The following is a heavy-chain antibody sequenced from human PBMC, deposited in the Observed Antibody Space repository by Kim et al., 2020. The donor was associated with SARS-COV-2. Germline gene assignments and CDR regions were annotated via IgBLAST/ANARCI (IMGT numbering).Heavy chain of an antibody. CDR2: ISAYNGNT. J-gene: IGHJ4*02. V-gene: IGHV1-18*04. Sequence: ASVKVSCKASGYTFTSYGISWVRQAPGQGLEWMGWISAYNGNTNYAQKLQGRVTMTTDTSTSTAYMELRSLRSDDTAVYYCARTVPTSYGSGSYYNVPHRGDYWGQGTLVTVSS. CDR3: ARTVPTSYGSGSYYNVPHRGDY. CDR1: GYTFTSYG. D-gene: IGHD3-10*01.